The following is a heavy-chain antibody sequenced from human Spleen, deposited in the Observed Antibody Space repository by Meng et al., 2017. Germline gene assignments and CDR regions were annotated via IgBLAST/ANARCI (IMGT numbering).Heavy chain of an antibody. D-gene: IGHD4-17*01. J-gene: IGHJ4*02. CDR1: GYTLSSDG. V-gene: IGHV1-18*01. CDR3: TRDDYGDPTRY. Sequence: ASVKVSCKASGYTLSSDGFSWVRQAPGQGLEWLGWINTYNGKTDYAQKFQGRITMTTDTFTSTAYMELRSLKSDDTAVYYCTRDDYGDPTRYWGQGTLVTVSS. CDR2: INTYNGKT.